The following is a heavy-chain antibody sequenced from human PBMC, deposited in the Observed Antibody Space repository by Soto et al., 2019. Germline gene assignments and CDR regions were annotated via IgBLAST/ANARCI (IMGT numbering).Heavy chain of an antibody. CDR1: GGSISSYY. V-gene: IGHV4-59*01. J-gene: IGHJ5*02. D-gene: IGHD5-18*01. CDR3: ARDREITRGYSYGTYNWFDP. Sequence: ETLSLTCTVSGGSISSYYWSWIRQPPGKGLEWIGYIYYSGSTNYNPSLKSRVTISVDTSKNQFSLKLSSVTAADTAVYYCARDREITRGYSYGTYNWFDPWGQGTLVTVSS. CDR2: IYYSGST.